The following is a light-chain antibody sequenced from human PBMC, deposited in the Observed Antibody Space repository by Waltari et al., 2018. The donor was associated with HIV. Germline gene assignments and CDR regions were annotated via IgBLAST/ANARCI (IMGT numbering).Light chain of an antibody. CDR3: SSYTSSSTPWV. J-gene: IGLJ3*02. V-gene: IGLV2-14*01. CDR2: EVS. Sequence: QSALTQPASVSGSPGQSINISCTGTSSDVGGYNSVSWYQQHPGKAPKLMIYEVSNRPSGVSNRFSGSKSGNTASLTISGLQAEDEADYYCSSYTSSSTPWVFGGGTKLTVL. CDR1: SSDVGGYNS.